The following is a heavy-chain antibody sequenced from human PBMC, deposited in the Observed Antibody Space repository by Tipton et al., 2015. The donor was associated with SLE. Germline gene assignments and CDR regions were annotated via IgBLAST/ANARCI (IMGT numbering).Heavy chain of an antibody. CDR1: DYSISSTSFF. Sequence: TLSLTCTVSDYSISSTSFFWEWIRQPPGKGLEWIGTIYNSRDTFHNPSLESRVTISVDTSKNQFSLKLRSVTAADTAVYYCARLPDYFDHWGQGALVTVSS. CDR2: IYNSRDT. V-gene: IGHV4-39*07. CDR3: ARLPDYFDH. J-gene: IGHJ4*02.